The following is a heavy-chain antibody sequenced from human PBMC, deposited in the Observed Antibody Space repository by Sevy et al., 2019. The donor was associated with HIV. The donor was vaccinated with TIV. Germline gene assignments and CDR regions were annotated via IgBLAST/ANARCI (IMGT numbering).Heavy chain of an antibody. CDR2: ISPYTGDT. V-gene: IGHV1-18*01. J-gene: IGHJ4*02. CDR1: GYNFRTYG. CDR3: ARDKPQGVVILPGSMWGGIDY. Sequence: ASVKVSCRASGYNFRTYGISWVRQAPGQGLEWMGWISPYTGDTDFVQKFEGRLSMTADTSTSTAYREQRSLRSDDTAVYYCARDKPQGVVILPGSMWGGIDYWGQGTLVTVSS. D-gene: IGHD2-2*01.